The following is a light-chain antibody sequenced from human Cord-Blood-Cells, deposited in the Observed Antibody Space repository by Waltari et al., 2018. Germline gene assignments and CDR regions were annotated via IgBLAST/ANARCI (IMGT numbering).Light chain of an antibody. CDR3: SSYTSSSTV. CDR2: DVS. Sequence: QSALPPPASVSGSPGRSLTISSTGTSSDVGGSNYVSCYQQHPGKAPKLMIYDVSKRPSGVSNRFSGSKSGNTASLTISVLQAEDEADYYCSSYTSSSTVFGGGTKLTVL. V-gene: IGLV2-14*01. J-gene: IGLJ2*01. CDR1: SSDVGGSNY.